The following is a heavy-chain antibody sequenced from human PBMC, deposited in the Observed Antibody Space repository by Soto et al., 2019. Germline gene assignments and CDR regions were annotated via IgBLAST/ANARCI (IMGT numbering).Heavy chain of an antibody. Sequence: VQLVESGGGLIQPGGSLRLSCAASGFTVCNNHMTWVRQAAGKGLELVSFVHGGGSTSYADSVKGRFTISRDNSKNTLYLQMDSLRAEDTAIYYCAGRLTTAASLDYWGRGTLVTVSS. D-gene: IGHD3-16*01. CDR3: AGRLTTAASLDY. CDR2: VHGGGST. J-gene: IGHJ4*02. CDR1: GFTVCNNH. V-gene: IGHV3-53*01.